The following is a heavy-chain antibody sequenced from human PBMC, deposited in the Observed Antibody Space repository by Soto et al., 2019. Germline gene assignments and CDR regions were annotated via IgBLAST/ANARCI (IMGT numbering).Heavy chain of an antibody. J-gene: IGHJ6*02. Sequence: SETLSLTCTVSGGSISSGGYYWSWIRQHPGKGLEWIGYIYYSGSTYYDPSLKSRVTISVDTSKNQFSLKLRSVTAADTAVYYCARDPSYYDSSGYYYYYYGMDVWGQGTTVTVSS. CDR1: GGSISSGGYY. CDR3: ARDPSYYDSSGYYYYYYGMDV. D-gene: IGHD3-22*01. CDR2: IYYSGST. V-gene: IGHV4-31*02.